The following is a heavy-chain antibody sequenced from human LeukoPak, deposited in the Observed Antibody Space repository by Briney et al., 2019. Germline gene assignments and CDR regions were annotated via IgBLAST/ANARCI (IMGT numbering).Heavy chain of an antibody. J-gene: IGHJ4*02. CDR2: INHSGST. Sequence: ASETLPLTCAVYGGSFSGYYWSWIRQPPGKGLEWIGEINHSGSTNYSPSLKSRVTISVDTSKNQFSLKLSSVTAADTAVYYCARDYGDSSGYWGQGTLVTVSS. D-gene: IGHD4-17*01. CDR3: ARDYGDSSGY. V-gene: IGHV4-34*01. CDR1: GGSFSGYY.